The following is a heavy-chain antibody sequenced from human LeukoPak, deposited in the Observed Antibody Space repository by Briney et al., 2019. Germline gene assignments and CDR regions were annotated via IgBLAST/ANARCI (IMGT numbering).Heavy chain of an antibody. Sequence: KPSETLSLTCTVSGDSISSNNYFWGWMRQPPGKGLEWIGTNYYTGSTFYNPSLNSRVTISVARSKNQFSLRLSSVTAADTAVYYCARHRDCSTTTCSVKWGFDYWGQGTLVTVSS. J-gene: IGHJ4*02. CDR3: ARHRDCSTTTCSVKWGFDY. D-gene: IGHD2-2*01. V-gene: IGHV4-39*01. CDR2: NYYTGST. CDR1: GDSISSNNYF.